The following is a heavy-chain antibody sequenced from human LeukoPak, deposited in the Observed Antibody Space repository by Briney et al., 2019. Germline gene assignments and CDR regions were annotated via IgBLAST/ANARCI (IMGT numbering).Heavy chain of an antibody. J-gene: IGHJ4*02. CDR1: GGSISSYY. V-gene: IGHV4-59*01. CDR2: IYYRGST. Sequence: SETLSLTCTVSGGSISSYYWSWIRQPPGKGLEWIGYIYYRGSTNYNPSLKSRVTISVDTSKNQFSLKLSSVTAADTAVYYCAATIAAGDYWGQGTLVTVSS. CDR3: AATIAAGDY. D-gene: IGHD6-13*01.